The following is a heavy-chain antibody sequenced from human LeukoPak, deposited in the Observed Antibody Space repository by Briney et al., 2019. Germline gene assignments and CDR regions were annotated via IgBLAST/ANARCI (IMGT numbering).Heavy chain of an antibody. J-gene: IGHJ5*02. CDR2: IYTSGST. CDR3: ARAYCSSTSCYRDWFDP. CDR1: GGSISSYY. V-gene: IGHV4-4*07. D-gene: IGHD2-2*02. Sequence: PSETLSLTCTVSGGSISSYYWSWIRQPAGKGLEWIGRIYTSGSTNYNPSLKSRVTMSVDTSKNQFSLKLSSVTAADTAVYYCARAYCSSTSCYRDWFDPWGQGTLVTVSS.